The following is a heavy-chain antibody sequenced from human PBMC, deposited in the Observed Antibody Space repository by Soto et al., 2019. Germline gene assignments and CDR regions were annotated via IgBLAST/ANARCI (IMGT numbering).Heavy chain of an antibody. D-gene: IGHD2-21*01. CDR2: LKSDGSGT. Sequence: EVQLVESGGGLVQPGGSLRLSCAASGFTFSSYWMHWVRQAPGKGLVWVSRLKSDGSGTTYADSVKGRLTISRDKAKNXXYRTMNKPRVEDTALYYSVRGGGDYYDGNGYLGRHWGQGTLVTVSS. CDR3: VRGGGDYYDGNGYLGRH. V-gene: IGHV3-74*01. CDR1: GFTFSSYW. J-gene: IGHJ1*01.